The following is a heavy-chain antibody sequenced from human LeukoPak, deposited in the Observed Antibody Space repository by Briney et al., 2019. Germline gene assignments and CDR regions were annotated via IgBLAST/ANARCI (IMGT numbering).Heavy chain of an antibody. D-gene: IGHD3-9*01. V-gene: IGHV1-46*01. CDR2: INPSGGTT. CDR3: ARCGEPSYDILTGYSRFDY. Sequence: GASGKVSCKASGYTFTSYYMHWVRQAPGQGLEWMGIINPSGGTTSYAQKFQGRVTMTRDTSTSTVYMELSSLRSEDTAVYYCARCGEPSYDILTGYSRFDYWGQGTLVTVSS. CDR1: GYTFTSYY. J-gene: IGHJ4*02.